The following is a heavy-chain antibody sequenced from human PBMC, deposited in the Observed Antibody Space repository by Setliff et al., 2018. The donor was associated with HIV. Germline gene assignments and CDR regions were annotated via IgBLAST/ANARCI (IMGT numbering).Heavy chain of an antibody. D-gene: IGHD3-22*01. V-gene: IGHV4-34*01. J-gene: IGHJ4*02. Sequence: SETLSLTCAVYGGSFSAYHWSWIRQPPGKGLEWIGEINHSGNTDYTSSLKSRVTISIDTSKNQFSLKLSSVTAADTAVYYCANSGESRIWGQGTLVTVSS. CDR2: INHSGNT. CDR1: GGSFSAYH. CDR3: ANSGESRI.